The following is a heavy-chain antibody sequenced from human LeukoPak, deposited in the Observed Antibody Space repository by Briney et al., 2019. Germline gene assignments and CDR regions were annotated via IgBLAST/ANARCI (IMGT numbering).Heavy chain of an antibody. V-gene: IGHV4-61*02. CDR1: GGSISSGSYY. CDR3: ARDEGRP. CDR2: IYTSGST. J-gene: IGHJ5*02. Sequence: PSETLSLTCTVSGGSISSGSYYWSWIRQPAGKGLEWIGRIYTSGSTNYNPSLKSRVTISVDTSKNQFSLKLSSVTAADTAVYYCARDEGRPWGQGTLVTVSS.